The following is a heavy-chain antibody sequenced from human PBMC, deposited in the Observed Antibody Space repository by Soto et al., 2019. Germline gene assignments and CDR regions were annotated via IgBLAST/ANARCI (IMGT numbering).Heavy chain of an antibody. Sequence: ASVKVSCKDSGYTFTGNYIHWVRESPGQGLEWMGWINPQTGGTSYAQKFQGRVTLSRDTSINTAYLELSRLRFDDAAVYFCARERYQVISDGMEVWGQGTTVTVSS. V-gene: IGHV1-2*02. D-gene: IGHD2-2*01. CDR3: ARERYQVISDGMEV. J-gene: IGHJ6*02. CDR2: INPQTGGT. CDR1: GYTFTGNY.